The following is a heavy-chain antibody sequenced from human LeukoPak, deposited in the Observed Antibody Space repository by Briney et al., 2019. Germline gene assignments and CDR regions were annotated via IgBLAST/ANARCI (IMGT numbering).Heavy chain of an antibody. CDR3: AHIRGSSWDDAFDI. CDR1: GFTFSSYA. D-gene: IGHD6-13*01. V-gene: IGHV3-30-3*01. Sequence: GGSLRLSCAASGFTFSSYAMHWVRQAPGKGLEWVAVISYDGSNKYYADSVKGRFTISRDNSKNTLYLQMNSLRAEDTAVYYCAHIRGSSWDDAFDIWGQGTMVTVSS. CDR2: ISYDGSNK. J-gene: IGHJ3*02.